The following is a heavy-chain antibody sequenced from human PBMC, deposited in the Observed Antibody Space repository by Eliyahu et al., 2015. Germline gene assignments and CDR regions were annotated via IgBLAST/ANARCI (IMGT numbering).Heavy chain of an antibody. Sequence: QITLKESGPTLVKPTQTLTLTCPFXGFXLTXSGVGVGWIRQPPGKALEWLAVIYWDDNKRYSPSQKSRLTITRDTSKNQVVLTITNMDPVDTATYYCAHVYYYDSRAYYRPWFDPWGQGTLVTVSS. CDR3: AHVYYYDSRAYYRPWFDP. CDR2: IYWDDNK. V-gene: IGHV2-5*02. D-gene: IGHD3-22*01. CDR1: GFXLTXSGVG. J-gene: IGHJ5*02.